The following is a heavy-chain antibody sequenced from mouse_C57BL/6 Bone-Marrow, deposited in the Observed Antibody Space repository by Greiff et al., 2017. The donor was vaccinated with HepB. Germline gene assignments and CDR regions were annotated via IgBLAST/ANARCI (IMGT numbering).Heavy chain of an antibody. CDR1: GYTFTSYW. CDR2: IYPGSGST. CDR3: ARYDGYYVPYAMDY. V-gene: IGHV1-55*01. D-gene: IGHD2-3*01. Sequence: VQLQQPGAELVKPGASVKMSCKASGYTFTSYWITWVKQRPGQGLEWIGDIYPGSGSTNYNEKFKSKATLTVDTSSSTAYMQLSSLTSEDSAVYYCARYDGYYVPYAMDYWGQGTSVTVSS. J-gene: IGHJ4*01.